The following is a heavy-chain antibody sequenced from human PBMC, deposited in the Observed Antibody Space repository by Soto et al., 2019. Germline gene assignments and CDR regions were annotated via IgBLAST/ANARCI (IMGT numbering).Heavy chain of an antibody. V-gene: IGHV3-53*01. CDR1: GFTVSSNY. D-gene: IGHD6-13*01. CDR2: IYSGGST. Sequence: GGSLRLSCAASGFTVSSNYMSWVRQAPGKGLEWVSVIYSGGSTYYADSVKGRFTISRDNSKNTLYLQMNSLGAEDTAVYYCAHSSSWSQYYFDYWGQGTLVTLSS. J-gene: IGHJ4*02. CDR3: AHSSSWSQYYFDY.